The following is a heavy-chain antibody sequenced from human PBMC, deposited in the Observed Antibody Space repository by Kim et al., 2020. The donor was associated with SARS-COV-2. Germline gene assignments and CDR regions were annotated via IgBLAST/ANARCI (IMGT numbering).Heavy chain of an antibody. Sequence: ADSVKGRFTISRDNSKNTLYLQMNNLRAEDTAVYYCARLASISSHTSFDYWGQGTLVTVSS. D-gene: IGHD6-13*01. V-gene: IGHV3-53*01. J-gene: IGHJ4*02. CDR3: ARLASISSHTSFDY.